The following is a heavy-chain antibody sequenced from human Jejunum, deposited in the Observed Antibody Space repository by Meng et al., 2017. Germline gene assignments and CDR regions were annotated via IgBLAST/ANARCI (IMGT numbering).Heavy chain of an antibody. CDR1: GGSSSAYY. Sequence: GSLRLSCAFSGGSSSAYYWAWIRQTPGKGLEWIGEVNHIGSPNYNPSLKSRVTISIDTYKNLFSLRLNSVTAADTGVYYCARHRLIVVLTGYYHYTGLDVWGQGTTVTVSS. D-gene: IGHD3-22*01. V-gene: IGHV4-34*01. J-gene: IGHJ6*02. CDR3: ARHRLIVVLTGYYHYTGLDV. CDR2: VNHIGSP.